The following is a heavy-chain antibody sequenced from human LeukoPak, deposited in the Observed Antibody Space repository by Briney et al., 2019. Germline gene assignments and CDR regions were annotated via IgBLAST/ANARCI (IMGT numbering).Heavy chain of an antibody. D-gene: IGHD6-25*01. CDR2: INCYNGNT. J-gene: IGHJ4*02. CDR1: GYSFSYFG. CDR3: ARGLDAAAGLANFDY. Sequence: ASVKVSCKASGYSFSYFGINWVRQAPGQGLEWMGWINCYNGNTNYAQKSEGRLTLTTDTATSSVYMELRNLRSDDTAVYYCARGLDAAAGLANFDYWGQGTLVTVSS. V-gene: IGHV1-18*01.